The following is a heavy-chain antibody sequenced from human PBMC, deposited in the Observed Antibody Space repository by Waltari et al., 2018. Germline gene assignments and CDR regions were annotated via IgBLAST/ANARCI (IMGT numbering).Heavy chain of an antibody. Sequence: QLQLQESGSGLVKPSETLSRTCTVSGGSISSSSYYWCCIRQSPGTGLEWIGSIYYSGSTYYNPTLKSRVTISGDTSKNQVSLKLSSVTAADPAVYDCARHWKKSGYRFDPWGQGTLVTVSS. J-gene: IGHJ5*02. CDR3: ARHWKKSGYRFDP. D-gene: IGHD5-12*01. CDR2: IYYSGST. CDR1: GGSISSSSYY. V-gene: IGHV4-39*01.